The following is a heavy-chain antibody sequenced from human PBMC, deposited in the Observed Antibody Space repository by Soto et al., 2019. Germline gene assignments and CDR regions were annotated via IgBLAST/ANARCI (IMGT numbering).Heavy chain of an antibody. Sequence: KASETLSLTCTVSGGSIISSNYYWGWIRQPPGKGLEWIGSIYYSGSTYYNPSLKSRVTISVDTSKNQFSLKLSSVTAADTAVYYCARNERNPMTFDPWGQGTLVTVSS. CDR3: ARNERNPMTFDP. J-gene: IGHJ5*02. D-gene: IGHD3-22*01. CDR1: GGSIISSNYY. V-gene: IGHV4-39*01. CDR2: IYYSGST.